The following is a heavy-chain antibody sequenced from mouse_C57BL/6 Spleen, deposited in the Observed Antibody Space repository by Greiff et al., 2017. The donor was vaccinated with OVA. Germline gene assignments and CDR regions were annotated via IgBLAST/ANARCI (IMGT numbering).Heavy chain of an antibody. CDR1: GFTFSDYG. D-gene: IGHD1-1*01. V-gene: IGHV5-17*01. CDR2: ISSGSSTI. Sequence: EVKLMESGGGLVKPGGSLKLSCAASGFTFSDYGMHWVRQAPEKGLEWVAYISSGSSTIYYADTVKGRFTISRDNAKNTLFLQMTSLRSEDTAMYYCARDNYYGSSDRFAYWGQGTLVTVSA. CDR3: ARDNYYGSSDRFAY. J-gene: IGHJ3*01.